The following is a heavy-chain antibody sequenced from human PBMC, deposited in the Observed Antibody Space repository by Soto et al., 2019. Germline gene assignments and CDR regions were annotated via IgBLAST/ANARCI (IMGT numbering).Heavy chain of an antibody. D-gene: IGHD3-10*01. CDR3: ARNVTESASLSHYTGMDV. CDR2: IVPMLGTP. CDR1: GGSFSNFI. Sequence: QVQLVQSGAEVKEPGSSVRVSCKASGGSFSNFIMNWVRQTPGQGLEWMGGIVPMLGTPTYAEKFKGRVTISALGSTSTAYLALTSLRSEDTAIYYCARNVTESASLSHYTGMDVWGQGTTVTVS. V-gene: IGHV1-69*01. J-gene: IGHJ6*01.